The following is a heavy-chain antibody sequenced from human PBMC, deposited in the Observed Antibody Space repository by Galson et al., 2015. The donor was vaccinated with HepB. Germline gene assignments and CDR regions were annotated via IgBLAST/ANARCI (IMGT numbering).Heavy chain of an antibody. J-gene: IGHJ4*02. CDR2: ISAGGGST. CDR1: GFTFSIHA. CDR3: AKALEATSPFDY. Sequence: SLRLSCAAAGFTFSIHAMSWVRQAPGKGLEWVSGISAGGGSTYYADSVKGRFTISRDNSKNTLYLQMNSLRAEDTAIYYCAKALEATSPFDYWGQGTLVTVSS. D-gene: IGHD3-3*01. V-gene: IGHV3-23*01.